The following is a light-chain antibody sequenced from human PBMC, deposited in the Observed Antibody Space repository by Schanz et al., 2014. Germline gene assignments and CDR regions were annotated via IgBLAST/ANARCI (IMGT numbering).Light chain of an antibody. CDR2: EVI. Sequence: QSALTQPASVSGSPGQSITISCTGTSSDVGGYNYVSWYQQHPGKAPKLMIYEVINRPSGVSSRFSGSKSGNTASLTISGLQDEDEADYYCSSFTSSAALEVFGGGTKLTVL. V-gene: IGLV2-14*01. J-gene: IGLJ3*02. CDR1: SSDVGGYNY. CDR3: SSFTSSAALEV.